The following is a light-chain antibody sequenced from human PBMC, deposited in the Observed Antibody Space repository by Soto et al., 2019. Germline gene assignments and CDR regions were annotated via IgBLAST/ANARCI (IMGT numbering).Light chain of an antibody. Sequence: QSVLTQPPSASGSPGQSVTISCTGTSSDVGGYNDVSWYQQHPGKAPKLIIYEVSKRPSGVPDRFSGSKSGNTASPTVSGLQAEDEADYYCSSFAGRTPYVFGTGTKVTVL. J-gene: IGLJ1*01. CDR1: SSDVGGYND. V-gene: IGLV2-8*01. CDR2: EVS. CDR3: SSFAGRTPYV.